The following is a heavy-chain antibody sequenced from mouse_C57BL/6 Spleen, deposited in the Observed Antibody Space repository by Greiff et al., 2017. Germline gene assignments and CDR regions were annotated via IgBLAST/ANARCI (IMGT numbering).Heavy chain of an antibody. J-gene: IGHJ2*01. CDR1: GYSITSGYY. V-gene: IGHV3-6*01. Sequence: EVQVVESGPGLVKPSQSLSLTCSVTGYSITSGYYWNWIRQFPGNKLEWMGYISYDGSNNYNPSLKTRIYITRDTSKNQFFLKLKSVTTEDTATYNCAREDYCGSSTWGQGTTRTVSS. D-gene: IGHD1-1*01. CDR3: AREDYCGSST. CDR2: ISYDGSN.